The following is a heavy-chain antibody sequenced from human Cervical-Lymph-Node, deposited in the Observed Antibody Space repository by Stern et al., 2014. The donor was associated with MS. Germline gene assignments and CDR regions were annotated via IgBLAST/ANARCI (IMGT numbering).Heavy chain of an antibody. Sequence: QVQLVQSGAELKKPGSSVKVSCKASGGTFSTSTFCWIRQAPGQGLEWMGGIIPVFGTANYAQTFQGRVAITADASTTTVYMELSSLRSDDTAVYYCARVQSTGWFYFDYWGQGAPVTVSS. CDR1: GGTFSTST. D-gene: IGHD6-19*01. CDR3: ARVQSTGWFYFDY. V-gene: IGHV1-69*01. CDR2: IIPVFGTA. J-gene: IGHJ4*02.